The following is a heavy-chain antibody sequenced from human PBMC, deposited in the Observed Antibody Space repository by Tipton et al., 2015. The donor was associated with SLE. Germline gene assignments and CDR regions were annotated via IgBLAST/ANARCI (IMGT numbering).Heavy chain of an antibody. CDR1: GFTFSDYY. Sequence: GSLRLSCAASGFTFSDYYMSWIRQTPGKGLEWVSAISGSGGSTYYADSVKGRFTISRDNSKNTLYLQMNSLRAEDTAVYYCAKEEDRNDFWSSYGMDVWGQGTTVTVSS. CDR2: ISGSGGST. V-gene: IGHV3-23*01. D-gene: IGHD3-3*01. J-gene: IGHJ6*02. CDR3: AKEEDRNDFWSSYGMDV.